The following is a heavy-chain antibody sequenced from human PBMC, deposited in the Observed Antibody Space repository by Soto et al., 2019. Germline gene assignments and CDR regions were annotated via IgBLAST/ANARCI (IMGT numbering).Heavy chain of an antibody. Sequence: QVQLVQSGAEVKKPGSSGKVSCKASGGTFGNHAISWVRQAPGQGLEWLGGIIPVLGVGDNAQNFQGRVTITADASTSTAYLELSSLRSEDTALYYCAREAGNTYGYVFDYWGQGTLVTVSS. V-gene: IGHV1-69*01. J-gene: IGHJ4*02. CDR3: AREAGNTYGYVFDY. D-gene: IGHD5-18*01. CDR1: GGTFGNHA. CDR2: IIPVLGVG.